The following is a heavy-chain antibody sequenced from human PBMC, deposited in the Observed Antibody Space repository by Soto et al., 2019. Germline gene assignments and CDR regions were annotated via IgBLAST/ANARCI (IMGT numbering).Heavy chain of an antibody. D-gene: IGHD1-7*01. CDR3: AKDTREDWNFVVYYFDE. CDR2: ISYDGSNR. J-gene: IGHJ4*02. Sequence: QVQLVQSGGGVVQPGRSLRLSCAASGFRFSGYGMHWLRQAPGKGLEWVAVISYDGSNRYYADSVKGRFTISRDNNKNILYLEMSGLRPEDTAMYFCAKDTREDWNFVVYYFDEWGQGSLVTVS. V-gene: IGHV3-30*18. CDR1: GFRFSGYG.